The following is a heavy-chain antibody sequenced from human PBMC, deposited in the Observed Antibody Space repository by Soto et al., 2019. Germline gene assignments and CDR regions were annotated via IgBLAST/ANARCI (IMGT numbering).Heavy chain of an antibody. CDR3: VKDLVPGGADF. V-gene: IGHV3-9*02. D-gene: IGHD3-16*01. CDR1: GFTSDYYG. J-gene: IGHJ4*02. CDR2: IIWIPGHT. Sequence: GGSLRLSCAVSGFTSDYYGMHWFRQAPGKGLEWVSGIIWIPGHTGYADSVRGRFAISRDNAKRSLYLQMDSLRLDDTAVYYCVKDLVPGGADFWGQGIQVTVSS.